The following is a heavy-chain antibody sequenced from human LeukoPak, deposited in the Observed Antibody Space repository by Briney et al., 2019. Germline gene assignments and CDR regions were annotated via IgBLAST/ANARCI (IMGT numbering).Heavy chain of an antibody. CDR1: GFTFSSYG. V-gene: IGHV3-33*01. CDR2: IWYDGSNK. Sequence: GGSLRLSCAASGFTFSSYGMHWVRQAPGKGLEWVAVIWYDGSNKYYADSVKGRFTISRDNSKNTLYLQMNSLRAEDTAVYYCARGQNWQDAFDIWGQGTMVTVSS. CDR3: ARGQNWQDAFDI. J-gene: IGHJ3*02. D-gene: IGHD1-1*01.